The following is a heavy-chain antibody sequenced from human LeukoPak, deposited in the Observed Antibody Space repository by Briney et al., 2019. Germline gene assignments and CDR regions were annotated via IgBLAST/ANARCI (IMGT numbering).Heavy chain of an antibody. CDR2: IYPSGRI. CDR1: SGSMTDSC. CDR3: TREGYDRSGYFLDF. D-gene: IGHD3-22*01. V-gene: IGHV4-59*12. J-gene: IGHJ4*02. Sequence: ASETLSLTCSVSSGSMTDSCWSWFRQAPGKGFEWLGFIYPSGRIEYSPSLRSRVSFSVATSRMETTVRLRSVTASDTAVYYCTREGYDRSGYFLDFWGQGILVTVSS.